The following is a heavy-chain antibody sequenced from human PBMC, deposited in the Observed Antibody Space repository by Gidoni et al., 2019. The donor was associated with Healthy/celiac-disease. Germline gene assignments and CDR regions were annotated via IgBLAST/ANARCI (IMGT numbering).Heavy chain of an antibody. V-gene: IGHV3-23*01. CDR2: ISGSGGST. Sequence: EVQLLESGGGLVQPGGSLRLSCAASGFTFSSYAMSWVRQAPGKGLEWVSAISGSGGSTYYADSVKGRFTISRDNSKNTLYLQMNSLRAEDTAVYYCAMRERVDFDWPAGFDYWGQGTLVTVSS. CDR1: GFTFSSYA. CDR3: AMRERVDFDWPAGFDY. J-gene: IGHJ4*02. D-gene: IGHD3-9*01.